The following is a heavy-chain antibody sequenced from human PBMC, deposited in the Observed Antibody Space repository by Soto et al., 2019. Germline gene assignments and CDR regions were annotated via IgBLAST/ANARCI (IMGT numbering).Heavy chain of an antibody. J-gene: IGHJ6*02. V-gene: IGHV4-59*01. D-gene: IGHD3-9*01. CDR3: ARDRTTFSDSRYYFYAMDV. Sequence: SETLSLTCTVSGGSISPYFWSWIRQPPGKGLEWIGYIHDSGNTRYNPSLKSRVTISVDTSKNQFSLNLSSVTAADTAVYYCARDRTTFSDSRYYFYAMDVWGPGTTVTV. CDR2: IHDSGNT. CDR1: GGSISPYF.